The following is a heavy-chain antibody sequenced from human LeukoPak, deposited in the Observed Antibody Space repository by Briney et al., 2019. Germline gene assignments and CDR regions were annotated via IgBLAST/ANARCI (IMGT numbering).Heavy chain of an antibody. J-gene: IGHJ4*02. Sequence: GGSLRLSCAASGFTVSSNYMSWVRQAPGKGLEWVSVIYSGGSTYYADSVKGRFTISRDNSKNTLYLQMNSLRAEDTAVYYCAKDVGDVVVITNWLDYWGQGTLATVSS. D-gene: IGHD3-22*01. V-gene: IGHV3-53*05. CDR2: IYSGGST. CDR1: GFTVSSNY. CDR3: AKDVGDVVVITNWLDY.